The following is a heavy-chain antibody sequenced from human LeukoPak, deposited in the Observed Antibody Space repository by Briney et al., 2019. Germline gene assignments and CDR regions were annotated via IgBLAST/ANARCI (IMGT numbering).Heavy chain of an antibody. CDR2: ISSSSSYV. Sequence: GGSLRLSCAASGFTFSSYSMNWVRQAPGKGLEWVSSISSSSSYVYYADSVKGRFTISRDNAKNSLYLQMNSLRAEDTAVYYCARDEHDAVVPAALDAFDIWGQGTMVTVSS. D-gene: IGHD2-2*01. V-gene: IGHV3-21*01. CDR1: GFTFSSYS. CDR3: ARDEHDAVVPAALDAFDI. J-gene: IGHJ3*02.